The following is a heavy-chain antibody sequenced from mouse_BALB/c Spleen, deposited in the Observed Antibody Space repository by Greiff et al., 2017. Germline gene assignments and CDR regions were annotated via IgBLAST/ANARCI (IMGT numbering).Heavy chain of an antibody. Sequence: VQLKESGPELVKPGASVKIPCKASGYTFTDYNMDWVKQSHGKSLEWIGDINPNNGGTIYNQKFKGKATLTVDKSSSTAYMQLRSLTSEDTAVYYCARGYGSFPWFAYWGQGTLVTVSA. J-gene: IGHJ3*01. CDR3: ARGYGSFPWFAY. CDR1: GYTFTDYN. D-gene: IGHD1-1*01. V-gene: IGHV1-18*01. CDR2: INPNNGGT.